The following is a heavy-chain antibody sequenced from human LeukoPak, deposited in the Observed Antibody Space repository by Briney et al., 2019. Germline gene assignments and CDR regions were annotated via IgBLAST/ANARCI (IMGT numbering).Heavy chain of an antibody. CDR2: ISYDGSNK. Sequence: GGSLRLSCAAFGFTFSSYAMHWVRQAPGKGLEWVAVISYDGSNKYYADSVKGRFTISRDNSKNTLYLQMNSLRAEDTAVYYCARDLGLNDFWSGYYEDDYYYGMEVWGQGTTVTVS. V-gene: IGHV3-30*04. J-gene: IGHJ6*02. CDR3: ARDLGLNDFWSGYYEDDYYYGMEV. CDR1: GFTFSSYA. D-gene: IGHD3-3*01.